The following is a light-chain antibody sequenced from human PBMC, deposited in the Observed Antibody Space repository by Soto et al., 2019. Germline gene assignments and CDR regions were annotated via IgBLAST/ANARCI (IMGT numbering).Light chain of an antibody. V-gene: IGKV3-15*01. CDR1: QSVGNN. CDR2: YAS. Sequence: EIMMTQSPATLSVSPGERATLSCRASQSVGNNLAWYQQKPGQTPRLLIYYASTRATGIPARFSGSGSGTEFPLTIRSLQSEDFALYYCQQYNDWPPITFGQGTRLEIK. J-gene: IGKJ5*01. CDR3: QQYNDWPPIT.